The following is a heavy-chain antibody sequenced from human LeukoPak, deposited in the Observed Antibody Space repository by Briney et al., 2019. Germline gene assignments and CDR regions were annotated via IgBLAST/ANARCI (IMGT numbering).Heavy chain of an antibody. Sequence: ASVKVSCKASGYTFTSYGISWVRQAPGQGLEWMGWISAYNGNTNYAQKLQGRVTMTTDTSTSTAYMELRSLRSDDTAVYYCARGRGITMVRGVPQPFDWGQGTLVTVSS. J-gene: IGHJ4*02. CDR2: ISAYNGNT. V-gene: IGHV1-18*04. CDR3: ARGRGITMVRGVPQPFD. D-gene: IGHD3-10*01. CDR1: GYTFTSYG.